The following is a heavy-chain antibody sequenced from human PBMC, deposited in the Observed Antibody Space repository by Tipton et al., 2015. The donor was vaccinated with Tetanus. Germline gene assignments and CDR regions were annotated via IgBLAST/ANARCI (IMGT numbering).Heavy chain of an antibody. Sequence: TLSLTCTVSGGSISSDAHYWSWIRQAPGKSLEWLGYISHSGTTNYNPSLMSRVTLSLDTARGQFSLKLTSVTAADAAVYFCARDRRDFAYDSRGFYSPLYYFDSWGQGVRVTVSS. CDR2: ISHSGTT. V-gene: IGHV4-30-4*01. CDR3: ARDRRDFAYDSRGFYSPLYYFDS. J-gene: IGHJ4*02. D-gene: IGHD3-22*01. CDR1: GGSISSDAHY.